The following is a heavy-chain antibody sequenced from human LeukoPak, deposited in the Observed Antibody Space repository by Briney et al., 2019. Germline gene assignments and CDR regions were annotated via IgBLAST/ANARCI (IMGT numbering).Heavy chain of an antibody. V-gene: IGHV3-23*01. CDR1: GFTFSSHA. D-gene: IGHD6-13*01. CDR3: ARHGRWSFDY. J-gene: IGHJ4*02. CDR2: ITSGSGSNV. Sequence: PGGSLRLSCAASGFTFSSHAMSWVRQAPGKRLEWVSAITSGSGSNVYYTDSLKGRFTISRDNSKNTLYLHMNSLRAEDTAVYSCARHGRWSFDYWGQGTLLTVSA.